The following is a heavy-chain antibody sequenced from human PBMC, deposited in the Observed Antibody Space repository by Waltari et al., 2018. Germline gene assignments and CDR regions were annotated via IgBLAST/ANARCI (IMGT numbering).Heavy chain of an antibody. D-gene: IGHD3-10*01. J-gene: IGHJ4*02. Sequence: QVQLVESGGGVVQPGKSLRLSCVSSGFSLSNYGMHWVRQTPGRGLEWVGVTGSDGSVEYYADSVRGRFTVSRDNSKNILYLDMDSLRVDDTATYYCAKDAFGNTYLDYWGQGTLVTVSS. CDR1: GFSLSNYG. V-gene: IGHV3-33*03. CDR2: TGSDGSVE. CDR3: AKDAFGNTYLDY.